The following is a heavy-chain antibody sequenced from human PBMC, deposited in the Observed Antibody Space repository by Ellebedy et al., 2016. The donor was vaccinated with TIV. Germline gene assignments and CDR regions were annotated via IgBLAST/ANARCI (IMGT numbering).Heavy chain of an antibody. CDR3: ARGTYGDRRLSDY. Sequence: ASVKVSCKASGYTFTSYGISWVRQAPGQGLEWMGWINPNSGGTNYAQKFQGRVTMTRDTSTSTVYVELSSLRSEDTAVYYCARGTYGDRRLSDYWGQGTLVTVSS. V-gene: IGHV1-2*02. CDR2: INPNSGGT. J-gene: IGHJ4*02. D-gene: IGHD4-17*01. CDR1: GYTFTSYG.